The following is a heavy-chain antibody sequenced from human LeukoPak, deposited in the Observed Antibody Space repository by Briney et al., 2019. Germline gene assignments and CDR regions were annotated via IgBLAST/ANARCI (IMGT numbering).Heavy chain of an antibody. J-gene: IGHJ4*02. CDR2: IYHSGAA. CDR1: GDSISSDGHS. D-gene: IGHD3-10*02. CDR3: ARDRGRGGSLMLDY. V-gene: IGHV4-30-4*07. Sequence: DPSETLSLTCGVSGDSISSDGHSWSWIRQPPGKGLEWVGYIYHSGAAYHNPSLKSRLALSVDTSNNQFSLKLSSVTAADTAVYYCARDRGRGGSLMLDYWGQGTLVTVSS.